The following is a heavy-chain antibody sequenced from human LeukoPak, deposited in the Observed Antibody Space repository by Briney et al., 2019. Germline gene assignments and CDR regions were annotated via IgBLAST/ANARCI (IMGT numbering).Heavy chain of an antibody. D-gene: IGHD3-22*01. Sequence: GGSLRLSCAASRFTFSIFGMHWVRQPPGKGREWIAVISSDGTNKYYADSVRGRFTTSRDNSKDTLYLQMSSLRIEDTAIYYCRAATRYLDYYYDYWGQGTLVTVSS. CDR1: RFTFSIFG. CDR2: ISSDGTNK. J-gene: IGHJ4*02. CDR3: RAATRYLDYYYDY. V-gene: IGHV3-30*03.